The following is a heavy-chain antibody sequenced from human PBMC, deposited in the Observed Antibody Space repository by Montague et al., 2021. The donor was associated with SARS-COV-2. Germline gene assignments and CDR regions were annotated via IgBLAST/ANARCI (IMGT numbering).Heavy chain of an antibody. J-gene: IGHJ6*02. CDR3: ARGGVNSADYDNYTMDV. V-gene: IGHV4-59*01. CDR2: IYHNWST. CDR1: GGSISSYY. D-gene: IGHD4-23*01. Sequence: SETLSLTCTVSGGSISSYYWTWIRQPPGKGLESIGYIYHNWSTKYNPSLKSRVTISVDTSKNQFSLKLSSVSVADTAVYYCARGGVNSADYDNYTMDVWGQGTMVTVSS.